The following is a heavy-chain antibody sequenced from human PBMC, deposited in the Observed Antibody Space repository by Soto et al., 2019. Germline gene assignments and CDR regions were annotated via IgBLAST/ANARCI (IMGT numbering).Heavy chain of an antibody. V-gene: IGHV4-34*01. CDR2: INHSGST. Sequence: SETLSLTCAVYGGSFSGYYWSWIRQPPGKGLEWIGEINHSGSTNYNPSLKSRVTISVDTSKNQFSLKLSSVTAADTAVYYCARRGIFYYYYYGMDVWGQGXTVTVSS. CDR1: GGSFSGYY. D-gene: IGHD3-3*01. J-gene: IGHJ6*02. CDR3: ARRGIFYYYYYGMDV.